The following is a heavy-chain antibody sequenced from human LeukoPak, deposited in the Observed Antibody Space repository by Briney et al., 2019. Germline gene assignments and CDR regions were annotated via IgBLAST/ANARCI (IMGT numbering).Heavy chain of an antibody. CDR3: AGVGYYDILTGYYNVPFDY. J-gene: IGHJ4*02. D-gene: IGHD3-9*01. CDR1: GGSFSGYY. CDR2: INHSGST. Sequence: SETLSLTCAVYGGSFSGYYWSWIRHPPGKGLEWIGEINHSGSTNYNPSLKSRVTISVDTSKNQFSLKLSSVTAADTAVYYCAGVGYYDILTGYYNVPFDYWGQGTLVTVSS. V-gene: IGHV4-34*01.